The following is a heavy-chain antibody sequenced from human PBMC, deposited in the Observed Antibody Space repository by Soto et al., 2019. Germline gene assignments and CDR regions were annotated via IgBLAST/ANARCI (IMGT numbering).Heavy chain of an antibody. CDR3: ARGRGYYYDSSGYYYDNWFDP. Sequence: SETPSLTCAGYGGSFCGYYWGWIRPPPGEGRGWIGEINHSGSTNYNPSLKSRVTISVDTSKNQFSLKLSSVTAADTAVYYCARGRGYYYDSSGYYYDNWFDPWGQGTLVTVSS. J-gene: IGHJ5*02. CDR2: INHSGST. D-gene: IGHD3-22*01. V-gene: IGHV4-34*01. CDR1: GGSFCGYY.